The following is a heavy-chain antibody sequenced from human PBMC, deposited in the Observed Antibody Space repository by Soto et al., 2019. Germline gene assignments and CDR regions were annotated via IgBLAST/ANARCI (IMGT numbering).Heavy chain of an antibody. CDR3: AREGLTGTIIDFYYYGMDV. Sequence: QVQLQESGPGLVKPSETLSLTCTVSGGSISSYYWSWIRQPPGKGLEWIGYIYYSGSTNYNPSLKSGLTTSSEHSNNQLSSQRLSLAAAETAVYYCAREGLTGTIIDFYYYGMDVWGQGTTVTVSS. D-gene: IGHD1-7*01. J-gene: IGHJ6*02. V-gene: IGHV4-59*12. CDR1: GGSISSYY. CDR2: IYYSGST.